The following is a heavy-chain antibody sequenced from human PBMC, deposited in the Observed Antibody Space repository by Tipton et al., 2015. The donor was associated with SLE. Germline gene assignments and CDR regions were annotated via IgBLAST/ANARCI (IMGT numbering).Heavy chain of an antibody. CDR3: ARGAYYYDSSGYPFDY. CDR1: GFTFSSYW. D-gene: IGHD3-22*01. J-gene: IGHJ4*02. CDR2: IKQDGSEK. Sequence: SLRLSCVPSGFTFSSYWMTWVRQAPGKGLEWVANIKQDGSEKYYVDSVKGRFTISRDNAKNSLYLQMNSLRAEDTAVYYCARGAYYYDSSGYPFDYWGQGTLVTVSS. V-gene: IGHV3-7*01.